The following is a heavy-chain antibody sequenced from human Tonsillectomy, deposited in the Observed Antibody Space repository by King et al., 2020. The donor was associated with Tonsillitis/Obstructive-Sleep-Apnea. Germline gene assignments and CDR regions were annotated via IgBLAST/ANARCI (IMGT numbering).Heavy chain of an antibody. D-gene: IGHD1-14*01. V-gene: IGHV3-15*01. CDR2: IKSKPDGGTT. CDR1: GFTFTNAW. Sequence: VQLVESGGGLVKPGGSLRLSCAGSGFTFTNAWMSWVRQAPGKGLEWVGRIKSKPDGGTTDYAAPVKGRFTISRDDSKNTLYLQVNSLKTKDAAVYYCTRERITARVLGYYDYMDVWGKGTTVTVSS. J-gene: IGHJ6*03. CDR3: TRERITARVLGYYDYMDV.